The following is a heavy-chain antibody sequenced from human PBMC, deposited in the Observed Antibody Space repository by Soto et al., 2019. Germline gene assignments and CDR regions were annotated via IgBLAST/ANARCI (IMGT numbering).Heavy chain of an antibody. D-gene: IGHD3-22*01. CDR3: ASHYYDSSGYFVYYGMDV. V-gene: IGHV1-69*13. CDR1: GGRFNSYA. Sequence: SAEVSCEACGGRFNSYAISLVRQAPGQGLEWMGGIIPIFGTANYAQKFQGRVTITADESTSTAYMELSSLRSEDTAVDYCASHYYDSSGYFVYYGMDVWGQGTTVTVSS. CDR2: IIPIFGTA. J-gene: IGHJ6*02.